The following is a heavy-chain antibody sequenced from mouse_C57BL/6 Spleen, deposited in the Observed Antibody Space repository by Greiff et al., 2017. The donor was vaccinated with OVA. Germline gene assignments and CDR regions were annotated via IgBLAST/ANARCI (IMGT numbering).Heavy chain of an antibody. CDR3: ARHAYYYGSSYEYYFDY. D-gene: IGHD1-1*01. CDR1: GYTFTEYT. Sequence: QVQLQQSGAELVKPGASVKLSCKASGYTFTEYTIHWVKQRSGQGLEWIGWFYPGSGSIKYNEKFKDKATLTADKSSSTVYMELSRLTSEDSAVYFCARHAYYYGSSYEYYFDYWGQGTTLTVSS. V-gene: IGHV1-62-2*01. CDR2: FYPGSGSI. J-gene: IGHJ2*01.